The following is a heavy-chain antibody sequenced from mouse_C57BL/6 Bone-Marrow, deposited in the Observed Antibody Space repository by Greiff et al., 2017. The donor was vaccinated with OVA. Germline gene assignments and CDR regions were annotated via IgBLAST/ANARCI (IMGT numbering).Heavy chain of an antibody. J-gene: IGHJ2*01. V-gene: IGHV1-61*01. Sequence: VQLQESGAELVRPGSSVKLSCKASGYTFTSYWMDWVKQRPGQGLEWIGNIYPSDSETHYNQKFKDKATLTVDKSSSTAYMQLSSLTSEDSAVYYCARWLLYFDYWGQGTTLTVSS. D-gene: IGHD2-3*01. CDR1: GYTFTSYW. CDR2: IYPSDSET. CDR3: ARWLLYFDY.